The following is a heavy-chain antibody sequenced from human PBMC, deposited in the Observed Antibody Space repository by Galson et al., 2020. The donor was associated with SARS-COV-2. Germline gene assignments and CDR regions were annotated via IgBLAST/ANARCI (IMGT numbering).Heavy chain of an antibody. CDR3: TTRPYYDSSGAVDY. CDR1: GFTFSNAW. D-gene: IGHD3-22*01. Sequence: GESLKISCAASGFTFSNAWMSWVRQAPGKGLEWVGRIKTKTDGGTTDYATPVKGRFTISRDDLETTLHLQINSLKTEDTAVYYCTTRPYYDSSGAVDYGGQGTLVTVSS. CDR2: IKTKTDGGTT. V-gene: IGHV3-15*01. J-gene: IGHJ4*02.